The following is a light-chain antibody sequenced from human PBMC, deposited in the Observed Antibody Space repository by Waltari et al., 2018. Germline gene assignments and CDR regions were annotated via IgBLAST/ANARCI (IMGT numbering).Light chain of an antibody. Sequence: QSVLTQQPSASGTPGQRVTISCSGRSSDIGSNTVNWYQHLPGTAPRPLIYNNYYRPSGVPDRFSGSKSGTSASLAISGLQSEDEAVFYCATWDDSLKGFVFGSGTKVTVL. CDR1: SSDIGSNT. V-gene: IGLV1-44*01. CDR2: NNY. J-gene: IGLJ1*01. CDR3: ATWDDSLKGFV.